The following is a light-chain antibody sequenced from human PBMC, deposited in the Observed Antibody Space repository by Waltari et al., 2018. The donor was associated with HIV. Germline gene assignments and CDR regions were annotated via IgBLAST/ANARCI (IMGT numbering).Light chain of an antibody. CDR2: EVT. Sequence: QSALTQPASVSGSPGQSITISCTGTSSDIDVYNFVSWYQHHPGKVPKLIIFEVTPRPSGVSRRFSGSKSGNTASLTISGLQGEDEADYYCASYTAGSTYVFGSGTTVTVL. V-gene: IGLV2-14*01. CDR3: ASYTAGSTYV. J-gene: IGLJ1*01. CDR1: SSDIDVYNF.